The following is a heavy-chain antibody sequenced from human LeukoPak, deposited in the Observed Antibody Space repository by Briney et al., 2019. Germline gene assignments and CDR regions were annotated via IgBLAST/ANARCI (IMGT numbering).Heavy chain of an antibody. J-gene: IGHJ2*01. CDR3: ARGPWSDWYFDL. V-gene: IGHV3-7*04. D-gene: IGHD1-26*01. Sequence: SVKGRFTIFRDNAKNSLSLQMNSLRAEDTAVYYCARGPWSDWYFDLWGRGTLVTVSS.